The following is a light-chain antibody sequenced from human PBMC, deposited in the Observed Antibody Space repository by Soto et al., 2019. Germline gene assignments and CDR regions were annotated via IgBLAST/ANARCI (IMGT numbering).Light chain of an antibody. CDR1: QSISSW. CDR3: QQYNDYWT. CDR2: DAS. J-gene: IGKJ1*01. Sequence: DIQMTQAPSSLAASVGDGVTITWRASQSISSWLAWYQQKPGKAPKLLIYDASSLESGVPSRFSGSGSGKEFTLTISSLQPDDFATYYCQQYNDYWTFGQGTKVDIK. V-gene: IGKV1-5*01.